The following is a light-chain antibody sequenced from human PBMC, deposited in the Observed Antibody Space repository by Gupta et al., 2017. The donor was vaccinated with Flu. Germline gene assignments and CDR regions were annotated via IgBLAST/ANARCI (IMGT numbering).Light chain of an antibody. J-gene: IGLJ1*01. Sequence: QLVLTQSPSAAASLGASVKLTCTLSSGHSTYAIAWHQQQPEKGPRYLMKLNSDGSHSKGDGIPDRFSGSSSEAERYLTISSLQSEDEADYYCQTWGTGIRVFGTGTRVTVL. CDR2: LNSDGSH. CDR3: QTWGTGIRV. V-gene: IGLV4-69*01. CDR1: SGHSTYA.